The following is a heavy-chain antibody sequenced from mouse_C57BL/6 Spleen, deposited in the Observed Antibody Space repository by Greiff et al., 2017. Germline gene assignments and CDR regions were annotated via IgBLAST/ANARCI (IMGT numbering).Heavy chain of an antibody. J-gene: IGHJ2*01. D-gene: IGHD3-2*02. CDR3: ARGDSSGYGGNYFDY. CDR2: IDPSDSYT. V-gene: IGHV1-69*01. Sequence: QVQLQQPGAELVMPGASVKLSCKASGYTFTSYWMHWVKQRPGQGLEWIGEIDPSDSYTNYNQKFKGKSTLTVDKSSSTAYMQLSSLTSEDSAVSYCARGDSSGYGGNYFDYWGQGTTLTVSS. CDR1: GYTFTSYW.